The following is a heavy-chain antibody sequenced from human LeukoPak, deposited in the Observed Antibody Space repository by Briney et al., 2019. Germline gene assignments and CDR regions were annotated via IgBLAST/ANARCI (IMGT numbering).Heavy chain of an antibody. CDR2: ISGSGFST. Sequence: GGSLRLSCAASGFNFTYAMSWVRQAPGKGLEWVSGISGSGFSTYYADSVKGRFTISRDNFRNTLYMQMNSLRAEDTAVYYCAKGARGGTVTTVDYWGQGTPVTVSS. CDR1: GFNFTYA. V-gene: IGHV3-23*01. CDR3: AKGARGGTVTTVDY. D-gene: IGHD4-17*01. J-gene: IGHJ4*02.